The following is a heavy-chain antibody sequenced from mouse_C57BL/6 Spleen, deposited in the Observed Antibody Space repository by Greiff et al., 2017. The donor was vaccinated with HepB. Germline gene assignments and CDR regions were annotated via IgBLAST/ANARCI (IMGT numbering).Heavy chain of an antibody. CDR2: IYPGDGDT. CDR3: ASTFYYGSFDY. V-gene: IGHV1-82*01. J-gene: IGHJ2*01. Sequence: QVQLQQSGPELVKPGASVKISCKASGYAFSSSWMNWVKQRPGKGLEWIGRIYPGDGDTNYNGKFKGKATLTADKSSSTAYMQLSSLTSEDSAVYFCASTFYYGSFDYWGQCTTLTVSS. CDR1: GYAFSSSW. D-gene: IGHD1-1*01.